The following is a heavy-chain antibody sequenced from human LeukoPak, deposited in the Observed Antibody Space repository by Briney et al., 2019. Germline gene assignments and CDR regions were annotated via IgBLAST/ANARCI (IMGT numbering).Heavy chain of an antibody. CDR3: ARGVSIAARLEYNWFDP. CDR2: INPNSGGT. J-gene: IGHJ5*02. Sequence: ASVKLSCKASGYTFTGYYMHWVRQAPGQGLEWMGRINPNSGGTNYAQTFQGRVTMTRDTSISTAYMEWSRRRSDDTAVYYCARGVSIAARLEYNWFDPWGQGTLVTVSS. D-gene: IGHD6-6*01. CDR1: GYTFTGYY. V-gene: IGHV1-2*06.